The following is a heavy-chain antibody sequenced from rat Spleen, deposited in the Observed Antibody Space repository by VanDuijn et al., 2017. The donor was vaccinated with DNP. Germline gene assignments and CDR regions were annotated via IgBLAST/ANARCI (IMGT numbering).Heavy chain of an antibody. Sequence: EVQLVESGGGLVQPGRSLKLSCVASGLTFSDYSMAWVRPAPKTGLEWVATIVYDGSGAYYGDSVTGRFTISRDNAKRILYLQMDSLTSEDTATYYCATHGSISSISTGAMDVWGQGTSVTVSS. V-gene: IGHV5S10*01. CDR1: GLTFSDYS. D-gene: IGHD1-2*01. CDR2: IVYDGSGA. CDR3: ATHGSISSISTGAMDV. J-gene: IGHJ4*01.